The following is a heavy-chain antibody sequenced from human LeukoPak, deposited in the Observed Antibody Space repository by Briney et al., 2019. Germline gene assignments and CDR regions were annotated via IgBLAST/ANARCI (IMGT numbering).Heavy chain of an antibody. CDR2: ISSSSYI. V-gene: IGHV3-21*01. CDR3: AREVGYSSSWYGELRYYFDY. Sequence: PGGSLRLSCAASGFTFSSYSMNWVRQAPGKGLEWVSSISSSSYIYYADSVKGRFTISRGNAKNSLYLQMNSLRAEDTAVYYCAREVGYSSSWYGELRYYFDYWGQGTLVTVSS. J-gene: IGHJ4*02. CDR1: GFTFSSYS. D-gene: IGHD6-13*01.